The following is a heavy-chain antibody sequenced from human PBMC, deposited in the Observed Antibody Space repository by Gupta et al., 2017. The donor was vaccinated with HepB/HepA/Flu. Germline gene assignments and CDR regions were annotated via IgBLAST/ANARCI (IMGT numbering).Heavy chain of an antibody. J-gene: IGHJ6*02. CDR1: GFTFSGYG. CDR3: AKDCHGTSYSYYYYGMDV. V-gene: IGHV3-30*18. Sequence: QVQLVESGGGVVQPGRSLRLSCAASGFTFSGYGMHWVRQAPGKGLEWAAVISYDGSEKYHADSVKGRFTISRDNSKNTLYRQMNSLRAEDTAVYYCAKDCHGTSYSYYYYGMDVWGQGTTVTVSS. D-gene: IGHD2-2*01. CDR2: ISYDGSEK.